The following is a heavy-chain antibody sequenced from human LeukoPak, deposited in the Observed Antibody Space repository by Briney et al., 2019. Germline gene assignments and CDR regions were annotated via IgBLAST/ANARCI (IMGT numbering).Heavy chain of an antibody. D-gene: IGHD2-2*01. V-gene: IGHV3-21*01. CDR3: ERGSSTHGEYYFDY. CDR1: AFTVSSYS. Sequence: PGGSLRLSCAAAAFTVSSYSMNWDSQAQGEGREWVSSISIRMSYIYCTDSVKGRFTISRDKAKNSLYLQMNSLRAEDTAVYYCERGSSTHGEYYFDYWGQGTLVTVSS. CDR2: ISIRMSYI. J-gene: IGHJ4*02.